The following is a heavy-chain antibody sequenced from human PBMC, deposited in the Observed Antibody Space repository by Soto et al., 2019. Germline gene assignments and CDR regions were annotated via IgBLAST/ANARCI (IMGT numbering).Heavy chain of an antibody. CDR1: GGSFSGYY. Sequence: PSETLSLTCAVYGGSFSGYYWSWIRQPPGKGLEWSGEINHSGSTNYNPSLKSRVTISVDTSKNQFSLKLSSVTAADTAVYYCARGSGYDGRDYWGQGTLVTVSS. CDR2: INHSGST. D-gene: IGHD5-12*01. V-gene: IGHV4-34*01. J-gene: IGHJ4*02. CDR3: ARGSGYDGRDY.